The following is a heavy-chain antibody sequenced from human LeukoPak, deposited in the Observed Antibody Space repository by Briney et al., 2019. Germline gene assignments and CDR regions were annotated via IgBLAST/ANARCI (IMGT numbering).Heavy chain of an antibody. CDR2: IYYSGST. V-gene: IGHV4-31*03. J-gene: IGHJ6*02. Sequence: SETLSLTCTVSGGSISSGVYYWSWLRQHPGKGLEWIGYIYYSGSTYYNPSLKSRVTISVDTSKNQFSLKLSSVTAADTAVYYCARASLTGPPFGGMDVWGQGTTVTVSS. D-gene: IGHD3-3*01. CDR3: ARASLTGPPFGGMDV. CDR1: GGSISSGVYY.